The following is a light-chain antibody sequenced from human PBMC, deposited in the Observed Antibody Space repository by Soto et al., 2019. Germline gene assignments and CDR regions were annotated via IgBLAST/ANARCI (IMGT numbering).Light chain of an antibody. Sequence: QSVLTQPPSASGTPGQRVTISCSGSTSNLGSNFVYWYQQVPGAAPKLLISRNDQRPSGVPDRFSGSKAGTSASLAISGLRSGGEAEYHCGAWDDSLSGVVFGGGTKLTVL. CDR2: RND. CDR1: TSNLGSNF. CDR3: GAWDDSLSGVV. V-gene: IGLV1-47*01. J-gene: IGLJ3*02.